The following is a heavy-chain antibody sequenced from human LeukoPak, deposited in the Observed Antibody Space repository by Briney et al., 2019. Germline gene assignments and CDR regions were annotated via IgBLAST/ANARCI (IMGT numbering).Heavy chain of an antibody. CDR2: IYYSGST. V-gene: IGHV4-59*12. CDR3: ARATPWSIAARR. Sequence: SETLSLTCAVYGGSFSAYYWSWIRQPPGKGLEWIGYIYYSGSTNYNPSLKSRVTISVDTSKNQFSLKLSSVTAADTAVYYCARATPWSIAARRWSQGTLVTVSS. D-gene: IGHD6-6*01. CDR1: GGSFSAYY. J-gene: IGHJ4*02.